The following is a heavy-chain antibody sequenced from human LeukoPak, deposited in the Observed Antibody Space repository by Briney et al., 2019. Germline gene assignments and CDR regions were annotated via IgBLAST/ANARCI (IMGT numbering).Heavy chain of an antibody. CDR3: ARGSRDTAMADNWFDP. D-gene: IGHD5-18*01. J-gene: IGHJ5*02. V-gene: IGHV4-59*05. Sequence: SETLSLTCTVSGGSISSYYWSWIRQPPGKGLEWIGSIYYSGSTYYNPSLKSRVTISVDTSKDQFSLKLSSVTAADTAVYYCARGSRDTAMADNWFDPWGQGTLVTVSS. CDR2: IYYSGST. CDR1: GGSISSYY.